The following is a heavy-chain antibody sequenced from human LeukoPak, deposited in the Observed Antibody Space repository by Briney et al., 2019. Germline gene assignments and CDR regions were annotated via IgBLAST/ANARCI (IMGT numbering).Heavy chain of an antibody. Sequence: GGSLRLSCAASGFTFSSYGMHWVRQAPGKGLEWVAFIRYDGSNKYYADSVKGRFTISRDNAKNSLFLQMNSLRVEDTAVYYCARYRAFDIWGQGTMVTVSS. CDR1: GFTFSSYG. J-gene: IGHJ3*02. D-gene: IGHD2-2*02. CDR3: ARYRAFDI. CDR2: IRYDGSNK. V-gene: IGHV3-30*02.